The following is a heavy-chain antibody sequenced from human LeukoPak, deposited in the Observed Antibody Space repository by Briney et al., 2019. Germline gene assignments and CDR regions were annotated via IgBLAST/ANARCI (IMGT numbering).Heavy chain of an antibody. V-gene: IGHV1-2*02. CDR3: ARGAYSSGWYEGELDY. Sequence: ASVKVSCKASGYTFTGYYMHWVRQAPGQGLVWMGWINPNSGGTNYAQKFQGRVTMTRDTSISTAYMELSRLRSDDTAVYYCARGAYSSGWYEGELDYWGQGTLVTVSS. J-gene: IGHJ4*02. CDR1: GYTFTGYY. CDR2: INPNSGGT. D-gene: IGHD6-19*01.